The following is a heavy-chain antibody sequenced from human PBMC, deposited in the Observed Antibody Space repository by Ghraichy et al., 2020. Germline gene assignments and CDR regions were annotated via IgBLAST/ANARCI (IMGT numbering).Heavy chain of an antibody. V-gene: IGHV3-11*01. CDR3: ASRGVAVAGTAFDI. J-gene: IGHJ3*02. Sequence: GGSLRLSCAASGFTFSDYYMSWIRQAPGKGLEWVSYISSSGSTIYYADSVKGRFTISRDNAKNSLYLQMNSLRAEDTAVYYCASRGVAVAGTAFDIWGQGTMVTVSS. D-gene: IGHD6-19*01. CDR2: ISSSGSTI. CDR1: GFTFSDYY.